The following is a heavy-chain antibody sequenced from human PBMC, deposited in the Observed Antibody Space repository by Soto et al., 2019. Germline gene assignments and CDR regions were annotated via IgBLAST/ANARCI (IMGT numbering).Heavy chain of an antibody. V-gene: IGHV3-53*01. D-gene: IGHD5-18*01. Sequence: VQLVESGGGLIQPGGSLRLSCAASGFTVSSNHMTWVRQAPGRGPEWVSTMYRDGDTFYADSVKGRFTISRDNSKNMLSLQMNSLRAEVTAIYYCATGVDTAKAGYWGQGTLVTVSS. CDR3: ATGVDTAKAGY. J-gene: IGHJ4*02. CDR2: MYRDGDT. CDR1: GFTVSSNH.